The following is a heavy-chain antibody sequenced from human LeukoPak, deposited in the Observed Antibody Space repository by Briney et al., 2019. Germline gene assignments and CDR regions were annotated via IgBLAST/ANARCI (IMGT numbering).Heavy chain of an antibody. V-gene: IGHV3-48*02. D-gene: IGHD6-13*01. Sequence: GGSLRLSCAASGFTFSSYSMNWVRQAPGKGLEWVSYISSNSITIYYADSVKGRFTISRDSAKNSLYLQMNSLRDEDTAVSYCARGYSALDYWGQGTLVTVSS. J-gene: IGHJ4*02. CDR3: ARGYSALDY. CDR1: GFTFSSYS. CDR2: ISSNSITI.